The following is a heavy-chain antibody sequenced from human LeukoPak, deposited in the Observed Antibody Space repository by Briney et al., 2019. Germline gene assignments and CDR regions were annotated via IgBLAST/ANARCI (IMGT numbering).Heavy chain of an antibody. V-gene: IGHV1-46*02. J-gene: IGHJ4*02. CDR2: INPSGGST. D-gene: IGHD4-17*01. Sequence: GASVKVSCKASGYTFNSYYMHWVRQAPGQGLEWMGIINPSGGSTSYAQKFQGRVAMTRDTSKSTVYMELSSLRSEDTAVYYCARESYGEEDNWGQATLVTVPS. CDR1: GYTFNSYY. CDR3: ARESYGEEDN.